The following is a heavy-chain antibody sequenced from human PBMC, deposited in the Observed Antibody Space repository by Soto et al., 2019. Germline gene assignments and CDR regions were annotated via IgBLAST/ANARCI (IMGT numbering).Heavy chain of an antibody. J-gene: IGHJ4*02. D-gene: IGHD2-15*01. CDR3: ESGGGSRTLGD. Sequence: PXQTLPRPFTVAGGSISSSRYYWGWIRQPSGKVLEWIGSIYYSGSTYYNPSLKSRVTISVDTSKNQFSLKLSSVTAADTAVYYCESGGGSRTLGDWGQGTLVTVSS. CDR2: IYYSGST. V-gene: IGHV4-39*01. CDR1: GGSISSSRYY.